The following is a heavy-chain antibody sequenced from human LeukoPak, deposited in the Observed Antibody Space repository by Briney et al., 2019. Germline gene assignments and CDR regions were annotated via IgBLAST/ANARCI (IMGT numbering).Heavy chain of an antibody. CDR2: IRGSGGST. J-gene: IGHJ3*02. D-gene: IGHD4-17*01. CDR1: GFTFSSYG. CDR3: GRDPNGDYIGAFDM. V-gene: IGHV3-23*01. Sequence: PGGSLRLSCAASGFTFSSYGMIWVRQAPGKGLEWVSAIRGSGGSTYYADSVKDRFTISRDNSKNTLYLQMNGLRAEDTAVYYCGRDPNGDYIGAFDMWGQGTVVTVSS.